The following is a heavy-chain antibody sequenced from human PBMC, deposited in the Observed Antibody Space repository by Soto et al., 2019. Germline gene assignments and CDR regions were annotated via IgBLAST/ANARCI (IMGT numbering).Heavy chain of an antibody. J-gene: IGHJ6*02. D-gene: IGHD2-15*01. CDR1: GLSLRTTGVG. V-gene: IGHV2-5*02. CDR3: VPIRCGGGSSQIYSSHALNALAV. CDR2: LYWDDAQ. Sequence: QVTVKACGPTLVKPTQTITLTCTVSGLSLRTTGVGVGWVRQPPGKALECLALLYWDDAQRYSPSLRSRLTISKGFLGMPVVFTMPSLDTVDTTPSYCVPIRCGGGSSQIYSSHALNALAVWCQGNTVTVSS.